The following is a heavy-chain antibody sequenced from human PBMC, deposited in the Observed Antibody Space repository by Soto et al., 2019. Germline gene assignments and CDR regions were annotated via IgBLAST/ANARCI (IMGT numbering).Heavy chain of an antibody. CDR2: IYSDGSRT. D-gene: IGHD3-10*01. Sequence: EVQLVESGGGLVQPGGSLRLSCATSGFTFNTYWMHWVRQAPGKGLVWVSRIYSDGSRTSYAGSVKGRFTISRDNAKNTLYLQMDSLSPEYTAVYYCARGAGGYYYMDVWGKGTTVTVSS. J-gene: IGHJ6*03. CDR1: GFTFNTYW. V-gene: IGHV3-74*01. CDR3: ARGAGGYYYMDV.